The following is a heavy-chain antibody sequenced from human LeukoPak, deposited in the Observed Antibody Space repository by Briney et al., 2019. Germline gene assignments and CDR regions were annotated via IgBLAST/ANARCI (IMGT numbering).Heavy chain of an antibody. CDR3: AKAGAYDSSGYYYYFEY. CDR1: GFTFSSFG. J-gene: IGHJ4*02. CDR2: ISSDGNDK. D-gene: IGHD3-22*01. V-gene: IGHV3-30*18. Sequence: PGRPLRLSCAASGFTFSSFGIHWVRQAPGKGLEWVASISSDGNDKFYVDSVEGRFTISRDNSRSTLYLQMDSLRAEDTAVYYCAKAGAYDSSGYYYYFEYWGQGTLVTVSS.